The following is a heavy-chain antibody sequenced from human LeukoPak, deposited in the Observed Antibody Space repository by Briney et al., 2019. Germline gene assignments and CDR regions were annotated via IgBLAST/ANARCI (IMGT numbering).Heavy chain of an antibody. CDR2: IYYSGST. CDR1: GGSISSGGYY. Sequence: SQTLSLTRTVSGGSISSGGYYWSWIRQHPGKGLEWIGYIYYSGSTYYNPSLKSRVTISVDTSKNQFSLKLSSVTAADTAVYYCARGGGGYYYDSSGYYSGFDPWGQGTLVTVSS. V-gene: IGHV4-31*03. CDR3: ARGGGGYYYDSSGYYSGFDP. J-gene: IGHJ5*02. D-gene: IGHD3-22*01.